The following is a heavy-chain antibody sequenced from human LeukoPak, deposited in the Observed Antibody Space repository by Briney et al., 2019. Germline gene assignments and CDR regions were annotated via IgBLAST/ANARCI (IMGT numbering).Heavy chain of an antibody. CDR3: ARPHQGYSSSWYEYY. J-gene: IGHJ4*02. V-gene: IGHV3-33*08. CDR1: GFTFSYYW. D-gene: IGHD6-13*01. CDR2: IWYDGSNK. Sequence: GGSLRLSCAASGFTFSYYWMSWVRQAPGKGLEWVAVIWYDGSNKYYADSVKGRFTISRDNSKNTLYLQMNSLRAEDTAVYYCARPHQGYSSSWYEYYWGQGTLVTVSS.